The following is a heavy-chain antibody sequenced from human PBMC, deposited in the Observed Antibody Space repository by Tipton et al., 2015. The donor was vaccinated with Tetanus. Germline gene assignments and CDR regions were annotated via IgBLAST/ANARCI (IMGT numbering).Heavy chain of an antibody. CDR1: GDSMTRYY. D-gene: IGHD3-3*01. J-gene: IGHJ4*02. V-gene: IGHV4-59*01. CDR3: ARIHDFWSGYFDF. CDR2: ILYGKST. Sequence: TLSLTCTVSGDSMTRYYWSWVRQPPGKGLEYIGYILYGKSTHYNPSLKSRLSMSADPAKNQFSLRLTSVTAADTAVYYCARIHDFWSGYFDFWGQGALVTVSP.